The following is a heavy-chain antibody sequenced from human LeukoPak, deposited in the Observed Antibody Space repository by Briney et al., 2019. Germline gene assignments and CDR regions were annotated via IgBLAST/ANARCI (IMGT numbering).Heavy chain of an antibody. CDR1: GDSISIGSHY. CDR2: ISYSGTT. J-gene: IGHJ4*02. V-gene: IGHV4-39*02. CDR3: AANSADYNTLGSSYKV. D-gene: IGHD3-10*01. Sequence: PSETLSLTCTVSGDSISIGSHYWGWIRQSPGKGLEWIGSISYSGTTYYNLSLKSRVTISADTSKDHFSLKLSSVTAADTAVYYCAANSADYNTLGSSYKVWGQGTLVTVSS.